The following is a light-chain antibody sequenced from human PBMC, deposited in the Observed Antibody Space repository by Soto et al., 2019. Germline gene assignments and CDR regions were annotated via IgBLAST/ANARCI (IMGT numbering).Light chain of an antibody. V-gene: IGLV2-14*03. CDR3: SSFTASTTLV. Sequence: QSVLTQPASVSGSPGQSITISCTGTSNDIGGYNYVSWYQHNSGKAPKLVIYDVSDRPSGVSNRFSGSKSGNTASLTISGLPAEDEADYYCSSFTASTTLVFGGGTKLTVL. J-gene: IGLJ2*01. CDR2: DVS. CDR1: SNDIGGYNY.